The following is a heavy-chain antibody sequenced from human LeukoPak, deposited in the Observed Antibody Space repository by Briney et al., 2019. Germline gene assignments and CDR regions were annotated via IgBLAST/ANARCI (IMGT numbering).Heavy chain of an antibody. D-gene: IGHD3-22*01. CDR1: GYTFTGYY. V-gene: IGHV1-2*04. J-gene: IGHJ4*02. CDR2: INPNSGGT. CDR3: ARDSAPYYYDSSGYYPYYFDY. Sequence: WASVKVSCKASGYTFTGYYMHWVRQAPGQGLEWMGWINPNSGGTNYAQKFQGWVTMTRDTSISTAYMELSRLRSDDTAVYYCARDSAPYYYDSSGYYPYYFDYWGQGTLVTVSS.